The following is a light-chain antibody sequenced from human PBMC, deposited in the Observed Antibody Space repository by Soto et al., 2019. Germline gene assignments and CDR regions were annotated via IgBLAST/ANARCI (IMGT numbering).Light chain of an antibody. CDR2: EGS. CDR3: CSYAGSSTGV. CDR1: SSDVGSYNL. Sequence: QSALTQPASVSGSPGQSITISCTGTSSDVGSYNLVSWYQQHPGKAPKLMICEGSKRPSGVSNRFSGSKSGNTASLTISGLQAEDEADYYCCSYAGSSTGVFGGGTKVTVL. J-gene: IGLJ3*02. V-gene: IGLV2-23*01.